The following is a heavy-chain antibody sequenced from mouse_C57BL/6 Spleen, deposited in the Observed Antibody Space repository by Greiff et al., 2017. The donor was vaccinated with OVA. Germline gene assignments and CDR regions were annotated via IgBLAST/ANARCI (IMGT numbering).Heavy chain of an antibody. V-gene: IGHV1-15*01. CDR2: IDPATGGT. CDR3: TRSSDGYHYFDY. D-gene: IGHD2-3*01. J-gene: IGHJ2*01. Sequence: QVQLQQSGAELVRPGASVTLSCKASGYTFTDYEMHWVKQTPVHGLEWIGAIDPATGGTAYNQKFKGKAILTADKSSSTAYMELRSLTSEDSAVYYCTRSSDGYHYFDYWGQGTTLTVSS. CDR1: GYTFTDYE.